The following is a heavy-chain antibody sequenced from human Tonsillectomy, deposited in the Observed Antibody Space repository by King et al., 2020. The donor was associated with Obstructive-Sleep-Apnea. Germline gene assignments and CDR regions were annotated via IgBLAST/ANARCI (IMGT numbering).Heavy chain of an antibody. J-gene: IGHJ4*02. D-gene: IGHD2-2*01. CDR1: RFTFSSYS. CDR2: ISSRSSTI. CDR3: AREYCSRTSCYDGLDY. Sequence: VQLVESGGGLVQPGGSLRLSCAASRFTFSSYSMNWVRQAPGKGLEWVSYISSRSSTIYYADSLKGRFTLSRDNAKNSLYLQLNSLRAEDTAVYYCAREYCSRTSCYDGLDYWGQGTLVTVSS. V-gene: IGHV3-48*04.